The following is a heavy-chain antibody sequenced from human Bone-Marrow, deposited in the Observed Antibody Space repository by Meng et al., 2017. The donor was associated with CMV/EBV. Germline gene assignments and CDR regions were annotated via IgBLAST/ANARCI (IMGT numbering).Heavy chain of an antibody. V-gene: IGHV4-59*01. CDR1: GGSISSYY. J-gene: IGHJ4*02. D-gene: IGHD1-1*01. CDR2: IYYSGST. CDR3: ARGLFIRALEG. Sequence: SETLSLTCTVSGGSISSYYWSWIRQPPGKGLEWIGYIYYSGSTNYNPSLKSRVTISVDTSQNQFSLKLSTVTDAETAVYYCARGLFIRALEGWGRGTPVTVSS.